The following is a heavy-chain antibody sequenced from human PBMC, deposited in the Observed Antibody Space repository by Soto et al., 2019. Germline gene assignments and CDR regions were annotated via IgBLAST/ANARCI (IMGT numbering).Heavy chain of an antibody. J-gene: IGHJ6*01. CDR1: GFTFSSYN. CDR2: ISSSSSTI. D-gene: IGHD2-2*01. CDR3: ARGRIVVHHPGGMVV. V-gene: IGHV3-48*02. Sequence: GGSLRLSCAASGFTFSSYNMNWVRQAPGKGLEWVSYISSSSSTIYYADSVKGRFTISRDNAKNSLYLQMNSLRDEDTAVYYCARGRIVVHHPGGMVVWGQGTTVTVSS.